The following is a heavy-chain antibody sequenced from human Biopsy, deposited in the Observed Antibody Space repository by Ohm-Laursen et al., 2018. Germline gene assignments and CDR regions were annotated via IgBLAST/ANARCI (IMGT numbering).Heavy chain of an antibody. J-gene: IGHJ5*02. D-gene: IGHD6-6*01. CDR1: GYSFSTYD. Sequence: GSSVRVSSKASGYSFSTYDVNWVRQARGQGLEWMGGMIPSSGKTGYAQRFQGRVTLTMNTSITTAYMELSGLRSEAPAVYFCARGYSRRVSIFEASIYWFDTWGQGTLVTVSS. V-gene: IGHV1-8*01. CDR2: MIPSSGKT. CDR3: ARGYSRRVSIFEASIYWFDT.